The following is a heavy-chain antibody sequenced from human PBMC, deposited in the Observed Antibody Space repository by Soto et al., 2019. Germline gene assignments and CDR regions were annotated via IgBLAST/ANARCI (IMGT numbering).Heavy chain of an antibody. J-gene: IGHJ4*02. CDR2: ISSSSSYI. V-gene: IGHV3-21*01. CDR1: GFTFSSYS. Sequence: EVQLVESGGGLVKPGGSLRLSCAASGFTFSSYSMNWVRQAPGKGLEWVSSISSSSSYIYYADSVKGRFTISRDNAKNSLYLQMNSLRAEDTALYYCARPLYYYCSGSSCFDYWGQGTLVTVSS. CDR3: ARPLYYYCSGSSCFDY. D-gene: IGHD3-10*01.